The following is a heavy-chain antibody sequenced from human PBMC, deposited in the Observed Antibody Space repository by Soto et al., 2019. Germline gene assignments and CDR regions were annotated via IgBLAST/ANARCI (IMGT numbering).Heavy chain of an antibody. V-gene: IGHV3-64*02. CDR2: ISSNGGST. CDR1: GFTFSSYA. D-gene: IGHD6-6*01. J-gene: IGHJ6*02. CDR3: ARAKRDSSWSPGFLNGMDV. Sequence: GGSLRLSCAASGFTFSSYAMHWVRQAPGKGLEYVSAISSNGGSTYYADSVKGRFTISRDNSKNTLYLQMGSLRAEDMAVYYCARAKRDSSWSPGFLNGMDVWGQGTRVTVSS.